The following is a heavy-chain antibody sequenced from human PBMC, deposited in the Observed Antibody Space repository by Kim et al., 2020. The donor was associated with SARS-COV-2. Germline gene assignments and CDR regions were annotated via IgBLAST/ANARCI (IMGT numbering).Heavy chain of an antibody. D-gene: IGHD3-9*01. J-gene: IGHJ4*02. CDR2: ISGSGGST. CDR1: GFTFSSYA. CDR3: AKDPRYFDWLLYPMDDY. V-gene: IGHV3-23*01. Sequence: GGSLRLSCAASGFTFSSYAMSWVRQAPGKGLEWVSAISGSGGSTYYADSVKGRFTISRDNSKNTLYLQMNSLRAEDTAVYYCAKDPRYFDWLLYPMDDYWGQGTLVTVSS.